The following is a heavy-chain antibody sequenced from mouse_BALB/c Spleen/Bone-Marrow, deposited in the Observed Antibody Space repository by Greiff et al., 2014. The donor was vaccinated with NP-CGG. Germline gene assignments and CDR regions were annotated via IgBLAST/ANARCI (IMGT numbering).Heavy chain of an antibody. CDR3: ARDYYGSSSFAY. Sequence: VQVVESGPELVKPGASVRISCKASGYTFTSYYIHWVKQRPGQGLEWIGWIYPGNVNTKYNEKFKGKATLTADKSSSTAYMRLSSLTSEDSAVYFCARDYYGSSSFAYWGQGTLVTVSA. CDR2: IYPGNVNT. D-gene: IGHD1-1*01. CDR1: GYTFTSYY. J-gene: IGHJ3*01. V-gene: IGHV1S56*01.